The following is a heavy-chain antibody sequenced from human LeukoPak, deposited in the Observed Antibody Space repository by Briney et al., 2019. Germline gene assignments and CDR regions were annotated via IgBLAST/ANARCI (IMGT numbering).Heavy chain of an antibody. CDR2: ISGSTTTV. CDR1: GFTFSNYG. Sequence: GGSLRLSCAASGFTFSNYGMSWVRQAPGKRLEWVSGISGSTTTVNYADSVKGRFTISRDNAKKSLYLQMNSLRAEDTAVYYCASRDYYDSSGYYYQLDYWGQGTLVTVSS. D-gene: IGHD3-22*01. V-gene: IGHV3-48*01. CDR3: ASRDYYDSSGYYYQLDY. J-gene: IGHJ4*02.